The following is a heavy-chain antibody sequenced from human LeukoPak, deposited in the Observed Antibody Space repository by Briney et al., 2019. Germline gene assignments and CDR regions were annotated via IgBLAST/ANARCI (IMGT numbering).Heavy chain of an antibody. CDR1: GGSFSGHY. V-gene: IGHV4-34*01. CDR3: ARGIERITMVRGRRWFDP. J-gene: IGHJ5*02. CDR2: INHSGST. Sequence: SETLSLTCAVYGGSFSGHYWSWIRQPPGKGLEWIGEINHSGSTNYNPSLKSRVTISVDTSKNQFSLKLSSVTAADTAVYYCARGIERITMVRGRRWFDPWGQGTLVTVSS. D-gene: IGHD3-10*01.